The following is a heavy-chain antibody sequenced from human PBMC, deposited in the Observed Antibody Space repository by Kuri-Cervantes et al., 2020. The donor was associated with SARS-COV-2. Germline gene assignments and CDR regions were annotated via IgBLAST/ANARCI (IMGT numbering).Heavy chain of an antibody. J-gene: IGHJ4*02. V-gene: IGHV3-21*01. D-gene: IGHD1-26*01. Sequence: GESLKISCVASGFTFSKYTMNWVRQAPGKALEWVSSISGSRSYIYYADSVKGRFTISSDNAKNSLYLQMNSLGGEDTAVYYCARSWSGSYLGPFDYWGQGTLVTVSS. CDR1: GFTFSKYT. CDR2: ISGSRSYI. CDR3: ARSWSGSYLGPFDY.